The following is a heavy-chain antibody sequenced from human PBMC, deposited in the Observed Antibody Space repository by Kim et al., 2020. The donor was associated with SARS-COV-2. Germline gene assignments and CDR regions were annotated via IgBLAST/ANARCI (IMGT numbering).Heavy chain of an antibody. CDR2: INPNSGGT. J-gene: IGHJ5*02. CDR3: ASLVVVPAANYDP. D-gene: IGHD2-2*01. CDR1: GYTFTGYY. Sequence: ASVKVSCKASGYTFTGYYMHWVRQAPGQGLEWMGRINPNSGGTNYAQKFQGRVTMTRDTSISTAYMELSRLRSDDTDVYYCASLVVVPAANYDPWGQGTLVTVSS. V-gene: IGHV1-2*05.